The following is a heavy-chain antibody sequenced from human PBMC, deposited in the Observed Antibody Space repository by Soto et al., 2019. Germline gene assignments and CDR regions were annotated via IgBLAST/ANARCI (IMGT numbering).Heavy chain of an antibody. Sequence: EVQLVESGGGLVQPGGSLRLSCAASVFTFRTYWLSWVRQVPGKGLEWVANINLDGSEKNYVDSVKGRFTISRDNARNSLYLQMSSLRAEDTALYYCSRDGSTSWYSYDYHGMDVWVQGTTVTVSS. CDR2: INLDGSEK. V-gene: IGHV3-7*05. J-gene: IGHJ6*02. D-gene: IGHD6-13*01. CDR1: VFTFRTYW. CDR3: SRDGSTSWYSYDYHGMDV.